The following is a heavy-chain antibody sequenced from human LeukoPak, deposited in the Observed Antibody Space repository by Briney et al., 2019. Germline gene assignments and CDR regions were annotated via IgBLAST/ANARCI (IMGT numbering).Heavy chain of an antibody. CDR1: GYTFTNYD. V-gene: IGHV1-8*01. Sequence: GASVKVSCKASGYTFTNYDINWVRQATGLGLEWMGWMGSNSGDTGYAQKFQDRVTMTRDTFISTAYMELNNVRSEDTAVYYCVRGPPNWGFDYWGRGTLVTVSS. D-gene: IGHD7-27*01. CDR2: MGSNSGDT. J-gene: IGHJ4*02. CDR3: VRGPPNWGFDY.